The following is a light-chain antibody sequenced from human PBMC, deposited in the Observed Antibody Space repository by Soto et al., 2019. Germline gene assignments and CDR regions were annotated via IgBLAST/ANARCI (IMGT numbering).Light chain of an antibody. CDR1: QTISTS. CDR2: LAS. J-gene: IGKJ1*01. Sequence: DIQMTQSPSSLFASVGDRVTITCRASQTISTSLAWYQQKPGKAPKLLIYLASTLQSGVPARFSGSGSATEFTLSISSLQPDDFATYYCQQYGTSSRTFGQGTKV. CDR3: QQYGTSSRT. V-gene: IGKV1-5*03.